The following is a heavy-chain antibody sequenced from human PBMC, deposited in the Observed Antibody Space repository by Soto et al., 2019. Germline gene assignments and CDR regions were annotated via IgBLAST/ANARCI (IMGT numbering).Heavy chain of an antibody. V-gene: IGHV4-59*08. CDR1: GGSISSYY. CDR3: ARLGYDSSGYYYDY. J-gene: IGHJ4*02. CDR2: IYYSGST. D-gene: IGHD3-22*01. Sequence: SETLSLTCTVSGGSISSYYWSWIRQPPGKGLEWIGYIYYSGSTNYNPSLKSRVTISVDTSKNQFSLKLSSVTAADTAVYYCARLGYDSSGYYYDYRGQGTLVTVSS.